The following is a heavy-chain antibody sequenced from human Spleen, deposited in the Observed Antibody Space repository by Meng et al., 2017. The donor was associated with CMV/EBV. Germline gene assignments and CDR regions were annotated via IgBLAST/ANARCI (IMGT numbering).Heavy chain of an antibody. D-gene: IGHD2-21*01. Sequence: GESLKISCAASGFIFSNCGTVWVRQAPGKGLEWVSGISVSGGNTFYAASVEGRFTVSRDNSKNTLYLQMSSLRAEDTALYYCVKDEFCCNSGNCYEGCPYYLGNWGRGTLVTVSS. J-gene: IGHJ4*02. CDR3: VKDEFCCNSGNCYEGCPYYLGN. CDR2: ISVSGGNT. CDR1: GFIFSNCG. V-gene: IGHV3-23*01.